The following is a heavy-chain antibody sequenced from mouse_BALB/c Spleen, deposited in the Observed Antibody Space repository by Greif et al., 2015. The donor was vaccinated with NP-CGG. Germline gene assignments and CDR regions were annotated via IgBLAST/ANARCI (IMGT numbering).Heavy chain of an antibody. J-gene: IGHJ2*01. Sequence: EVMLVESGGGLVKPGGSLKLSCAASGFTFSSYTMSWVRQTPGKRLEWVATISSGGSYTYYPDSVKGRFTISRDNAKNTLYLQMSSLKSEDTAMYYCTRGGGNYGFDYWGQGTTLTVSS. V-gene: IGHV5-6-4*01. CDR3: TRGGGNYGFDY. D-gene: IGHD2-1*01. CDR1: GFTFSSYT. CDR2: ISSGGSYT.